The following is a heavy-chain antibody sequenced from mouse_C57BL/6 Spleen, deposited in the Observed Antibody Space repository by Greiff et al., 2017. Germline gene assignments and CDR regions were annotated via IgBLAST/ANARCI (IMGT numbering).Heavy chain of an antibody. CDR3: ARSEYYGSYY. V-gene: IGHV1-42*01. CDR1: GYSFTGYY. D-gene: IGHD1-1*01. CDR2: INPSTGGT. J-gene: IGHJ2*01. Sequence: VQLQQSGPELVKPGASVKISCKASGYSFTGYYMNWVKQSPEKSLEWIGEINPSTGGTTYNQKFKAKATLTVDKSSSTAYMQLKSLTSEDSAVYYCARSEYYGSYYWGQGTTLTVSS.